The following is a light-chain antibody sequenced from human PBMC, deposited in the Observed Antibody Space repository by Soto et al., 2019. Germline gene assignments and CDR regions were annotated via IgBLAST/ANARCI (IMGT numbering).Light chain of an antibody. CDR2: EVT. CDR3: SSYAGGNNMM. Sequence: QSALTQPPSASGSSGQSVTISCTGTSSDVGGYDFVSWYQQHPGKAPKLIIYEVTKRPSGVPDRFSGSKSGSTASLTISGLQGEDEADYYCSSYAGGNNMMFGGGTKLTVL. CDR1: SSDVGGYDF. V-gene: IGLV2-8*01. J-gene: IGLJ3*02.